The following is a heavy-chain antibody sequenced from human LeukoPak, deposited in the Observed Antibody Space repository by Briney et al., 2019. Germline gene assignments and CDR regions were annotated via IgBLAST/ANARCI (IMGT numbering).Heavy chain of an antibody. V-gene: IGHV3-30*04. Sequence: PGGSLRFSCADSGFPFSSYAMHSVRQAPAKWLESVAVISYDGSNKYYADSVKGRFTISRDDSEKTLYLQINSLRAEDTAVYYCPRDPQTAMVTGYYYYYGMDVWGKGTTVTLSP. J-gene: IGHJ6*04. CDR3: PRDPQTAMVTGYYYYYGMDV. CDR1: GFPFSSYA. D-gene: IGHD5-18*01. CDR2: ISYDGSNK.